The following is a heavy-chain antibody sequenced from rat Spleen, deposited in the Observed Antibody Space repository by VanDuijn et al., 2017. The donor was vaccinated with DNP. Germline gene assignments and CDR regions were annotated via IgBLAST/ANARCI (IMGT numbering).Heavy chain of an antibody. CDR1: RFTFSDYN. CDR2: ISSAAYAP. Sequence: EVQLVASGGGLVQPGRSLKLSCAASRFTFSDYNMAWVRQAPKKGLEWVATISSAAYAPYYGDSVKGRFTISRDNAKSTLYLQMNSLRSEDMATYYCVRWNSGHFDYWGQGVMVTVSS. CDR3: VRWNSGHFDY. V-gene: IGHV5-7*01. D-gene: IGHD4-3*01. J-gene: IGHJ2*01.